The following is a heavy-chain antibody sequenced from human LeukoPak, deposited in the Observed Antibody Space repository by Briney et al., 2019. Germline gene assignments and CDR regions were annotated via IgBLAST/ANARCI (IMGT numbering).Heavy chain of an antibody. D-gene: IGHD1-7*01. CDR1: GYSFTTFW. CDR2: IYPGDSDT. CDR3: ARQGGTGTTRNWFDA. V-gene: IGHV5-51*01. J-gene: IGHJ5*02. Sequence: WESLKISCNASGYSFTTFWIVWVRQMPGKGLEWMGIIYPGDSDTRYSPSFQGQVTISADKSISTAYLQWSSLKASDTAMYYCARQGGTGTTRNWFDAWGQGTLVTVSS.